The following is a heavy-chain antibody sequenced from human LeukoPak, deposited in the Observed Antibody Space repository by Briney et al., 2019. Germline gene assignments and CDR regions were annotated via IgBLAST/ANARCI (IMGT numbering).Heavy chain of an antibody. J-gene: IGHJ4*02. CDR2: ITPTTSYI. CDR3: ARLRRTSDSSGYYYYYDY. V-gene: IGHV3-21*01. CDR1: GLGFSSFS. D-gene: IGHD3-22*01. Sequence: GRSLRLSCAASGLGFSSFSFNWIRQAPGKGLEWVSSITPTTSYIYYADSVRGRFTISRENAKNSLYLQMNSLRAEDTAVYYCARLRRTSDSSGYYYYYDYWGQGTLVTVSS.